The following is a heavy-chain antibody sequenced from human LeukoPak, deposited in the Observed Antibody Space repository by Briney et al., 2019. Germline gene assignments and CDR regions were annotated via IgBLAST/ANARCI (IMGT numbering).Heavy chain of an antibody. V-gene: IGHV3-21*01. CDR2: ISTSSSYI. CDR3: ARGSSNIAARNNWFDP. CDR1: GFTFSRYS. D-gene: IGHD6-6*01. J-gene: IGHJ5*02. Sequence: GGSLRLSCAASGFTFSRYSMNWVRQAPGKGLEWVSSISTSSSYINYADSVRGRFTISRDNDRKSLSLQMNSLRAEDTAVYYCARGSSNIAARNNWFDPWGQGTLVTVSS.